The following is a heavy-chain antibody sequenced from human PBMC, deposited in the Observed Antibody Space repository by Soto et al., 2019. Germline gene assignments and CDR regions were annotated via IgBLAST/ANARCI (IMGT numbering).Heavy chain of an antibody. Sequence: GGSLRLSCAVSGFSVSDNYMSWVRQAPGKGLEWVSVIYRGDATHYADSVKGRFTISRDNPKNTVYLQMNNLRAEDTAVYYCARDRSDSSRADSFDIWGPGTMVTV. J-gene: IGHJ3*02. D-gene: IGHD6-6*01. CDR3: ARDRSDSSRADSFDI. CDR2: IYRGDAT. V-gene: IGHV3-53*01. CDR1: GFSVSDNY.